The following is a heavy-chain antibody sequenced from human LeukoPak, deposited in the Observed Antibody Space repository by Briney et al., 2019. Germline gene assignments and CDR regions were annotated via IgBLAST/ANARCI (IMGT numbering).Heavy chain of an antibody. D-gene: IGHD2-2*01. CDR2: LSGSGAGT. V-gene: IGHV3-23*01. Sequence: GGSVRLSCAASGFTFSDYALGWVRQAPGRGLEWVATLSGSGAGTYYSDSVQGRFTISRDNSKRTLFLQMNSLRAEGTAVYYCAKGSGKGVPDFDYWGQGTLVTVSS. CDR3: AKGSGKGVPDFDY. CDR1: GFTFSDYA. J-gene: IGHJ4*02.